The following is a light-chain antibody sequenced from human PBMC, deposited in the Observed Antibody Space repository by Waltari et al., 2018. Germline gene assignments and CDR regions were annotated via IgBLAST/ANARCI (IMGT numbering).Light chain of an antibody. CDR3: ALYMGSGRWV. J-gene: IGLJ3*02. V-gene: IGLV8-61*01. CDR2: KAN. CDR1: SGSLSTTSY. Sequence: QTVVTQEPSLSVSPGGTVTLTCALSSGSLSTTSYATWYQQTPGQAPRTLVYKANARSSGVPDRFSGAILGNTAALTITRAEADDESYYYCALYMGSGRWVFGRGTRLTVL.